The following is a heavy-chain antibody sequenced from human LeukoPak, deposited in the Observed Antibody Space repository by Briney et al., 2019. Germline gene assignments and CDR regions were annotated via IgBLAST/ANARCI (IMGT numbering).Heavy chain of an antibody. V-gene: IGHV3-11*06. D-gene: IGHD7-27*01. J-gene: IGHJ4*02. CDR1: GFTFSDYY. Sequence: PGGSLRLSCAASGFTFSDYYMSWIRQAPGKGLEWVSYISSSSSYTNYADSVKGRFTISRDNAKNTLNLQMNNLRAEDTAAYYCARDLTGNVFDYWGQGTLVTVSS. CDR2: ISSSSSYT. CDR3: ARDLTGNVFDY.